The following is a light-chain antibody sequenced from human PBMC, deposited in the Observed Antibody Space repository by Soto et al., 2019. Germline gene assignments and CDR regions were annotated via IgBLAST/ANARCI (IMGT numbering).Light chain of an antibody. CDR3: QSYDSSLSVRYA. V-gene: IGLV1-40*01. J-gene: IGLJ1*01. CDR1: SSNIGAGYD. CDR2: GNN. Sequence: QSVRTQPPSVSGAPGQRVTISCTGSSSNIGAGYDVHWYQQLPGTAPKLLIYGNNNRPSGVPDRFSGSKSGTSASLAITGLQAEDEADYYCQSYDSSLSVRYAFGGGTKVTVL.